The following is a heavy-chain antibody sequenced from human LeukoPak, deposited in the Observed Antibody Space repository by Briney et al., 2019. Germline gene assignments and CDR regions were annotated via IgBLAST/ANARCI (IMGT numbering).Heavy chain of an antibody. J-gene: IGHJ5*02. D-gene: IGHD3-10*01. CDR1: GFTFSSYW. Sequence: GGSLRLSCAASGFTFSSYWMHWVRQAPGKGLVWVSRINTDGSSTSYADSVKGRFTISRDNAKNTLYLQMNSLRAEDTAVYYCARDIGSGSYYKPWGQGTLVTVSS. CDR3: ARDIGSGSYYKP. V-gene: IGHV3-74*01. CDR2: INTDGSST.